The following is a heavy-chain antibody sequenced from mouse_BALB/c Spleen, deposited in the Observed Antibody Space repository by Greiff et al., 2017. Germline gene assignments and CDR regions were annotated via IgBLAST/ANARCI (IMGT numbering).Heavy chain of an antibody. D-gene: IGHD2-4*01. CDR3: ASLITTRY. CDR2: IDPANGNT. V-gene: IGHV14-3*02. J-gene: IGHJ2*01. Sequence: EVQLQESGAELVKPGASVKLSCTASGFNIKDTYMHWVKQRPEQGLEWIGRIDPANGNTKYDPKFQGKATITADTSSNTAYLQLSSLTSEDTAVYYCASLITTRYWGQGTTLTVSS. CDR1: GFNIKDTY.